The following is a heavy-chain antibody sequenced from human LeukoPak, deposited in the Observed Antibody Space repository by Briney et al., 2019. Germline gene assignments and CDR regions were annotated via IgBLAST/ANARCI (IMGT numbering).Heavy chain of an antibody. D-gene: IGHD4-17*01. Sequence: ASVKVSCKASGYTFSSYYMHWVRQAPGQGLEWMGIINPSGGSTTYAQKFQGRDTMTRDTSTNIVYMELSSLSSDDTAVYYCARDHVMTMVTTPYYFDYWGQGTLVTVSS. CDR3: ARDHVMTMVTTPYYFDY. V-gene: IGHV1-46*01. J-gene: IGHJ4*02. CDR1: GYTFSSYY. CDR2: INPSGGST.